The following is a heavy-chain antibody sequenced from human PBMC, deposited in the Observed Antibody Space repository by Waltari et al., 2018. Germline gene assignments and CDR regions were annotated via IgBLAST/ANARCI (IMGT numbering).Heavy chain of an antibody. V-gene: IGHV3-9*01. D-gene: IGHD1-26*01. CDR1: GFNFDDYA. J-gene: IGHJ4*02. CDR2: ISWNSDNI. CDR3: AKGHSGSYGLKD. Sequence: EVQLVEPGGGLVQPGRYMRLSSAVSGFNFDDYAMHWVRQAPGKGLEWVSGISWNSDNIGDADSVKGRFTISRDNAKNSLYLQMNSLRPEDTALYYCAKGHSGSYGLKDWGQGTLVTVSS.